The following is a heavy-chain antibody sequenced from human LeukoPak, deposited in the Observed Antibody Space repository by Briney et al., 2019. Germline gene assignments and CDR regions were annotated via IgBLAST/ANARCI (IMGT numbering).Heavy chain of an antibody. CDR2: IYYSGST. Sequence: SETLSLTCTVSGGSISSYYWSWIRQPPGKGLEWIGYIYYSGSTNYNPSLKSRVTISVETSKNQFSLKLSSVTAADTAVYYCARSTPPFYYFDYWGQGTLVTVSS. V-gene: IGHV4-59*01. J-gene: IGHJ4*02. CDR3: ARSTPPFYYFDY. D-gene: IGHD2-15*01. CDR1: GGSISSYY.